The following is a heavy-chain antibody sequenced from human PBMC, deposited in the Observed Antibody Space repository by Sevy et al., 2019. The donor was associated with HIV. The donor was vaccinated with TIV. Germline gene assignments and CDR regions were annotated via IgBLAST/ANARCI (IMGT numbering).Heavy chain of an antibody. CDR2: IYYSGAT. CDR3: ARSQHFSGDYADYAFDV. Sequence: WETLSLTCSVSGGSVSNPNYYWGWIRQPPGKGLEWIGGIYYSGATSYNPSLESRVTTSVDTSNNRFSLILTSVTAADTAVYYCARSQHFSGDYADYAFDVWGQGTMVTVSS. CDR1: GGSVSNPNYY. V-gene: IGHV4-39*01. D-gene: IGHD4-17*01. J-gene: IGHJ3*01.